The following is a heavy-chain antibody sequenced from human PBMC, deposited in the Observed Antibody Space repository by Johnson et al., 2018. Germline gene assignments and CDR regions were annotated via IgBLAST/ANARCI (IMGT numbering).Heavy chain of an antibody. CDR3: ARVGTAAPTYYYYYGMDV. CDR2: IWHDGINK. CDR1: GFTFSTYG. Sequence: QVQLVQSGGGVVQPGGSLRLSCAASGFTFSTYGMHWVRQAPGKGLAWGAVIWHDGINKYYADSVKGRFTISRDNSKNTLYLQMNSLRAEDTAVYYCARVGTAAPTYYYYYGMDVWGQGTTVTVSS. V-gene: IGHV3-33*01. J-gene: IGHJ6*02. D-gene: IGHD6-6*01.